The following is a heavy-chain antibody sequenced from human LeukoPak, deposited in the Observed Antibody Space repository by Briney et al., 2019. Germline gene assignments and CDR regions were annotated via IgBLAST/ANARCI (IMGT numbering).Heavy chain of an antibody. CDR3: ARGLRNMDV. J-gene: IGHJ6*02. V-gene: IGHV4-30-2*01. CDR1: GGSISSGGYS. CDR2: IYHSGST. Sequence: SETLSLTCAVSGGSISSGGYSWSWIRQPPGKGLEWIGYIYHSGSTYYNPSLKSRVTISVDTSKNQFSLKLSSVTAADTAVYYCARGLRNMDVWGQGTTVTVSS. D-gene: IGHD4-17*01.